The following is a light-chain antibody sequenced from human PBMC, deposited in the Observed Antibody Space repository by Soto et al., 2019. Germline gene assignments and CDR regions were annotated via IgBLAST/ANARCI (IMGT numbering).Light chain of an antibody. J-gene: IGLJ2*01. CDR1: SSDVGSCNS. CDR2: EVS. V-gene: IGLV2-8*01. Sequence: QSVLTQPPSASGSPGQSVTISCTGTSSDVGSCNSVSWYQQHPGKVPKLLISEVSKRPSGVPYRFSGSKSGNTASLTVSGLQAEDEADYYCSSCRGSDIIFGGGTKVTVL. CDR3: SSCRGSDII.